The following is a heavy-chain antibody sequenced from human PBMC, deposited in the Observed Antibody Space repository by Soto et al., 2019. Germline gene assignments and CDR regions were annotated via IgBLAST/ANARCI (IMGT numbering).Heavy chain of an antibody. CDR1: GYTFTSYG. Sequence: ASVKVSCKASGYTFTSYGISWVRQAPGQGLEWMGWISAYNGNTNYAQKLQGRVTMTTDTSTSTAYMELRSLRSDDTAVYYCARDGPYGDAGGYYMDVWGKGTTVTVSS. D-gene: IGHD4-17*01. V-gene: IGHV1-18*01. CDR2: ISAYNGNT. J-gene: IGHJ6*03. CDR3: ARDGPYGDAGGYYMDV.